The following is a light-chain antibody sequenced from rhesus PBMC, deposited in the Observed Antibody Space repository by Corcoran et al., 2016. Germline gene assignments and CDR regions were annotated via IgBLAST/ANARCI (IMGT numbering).Light chain of an antibody. CDR2: GAS. Sequence: QLILTQSPATLSLSPGERATLSCRASQSVSSYLAWYQQKPGQAPRLLIYGASSRATGFPDRFSGSGSGTDFTLTISSLETEDVGLYHCYQHSSGYSFGQGTKVEIK. CDR3: YQHSSGYS. V-gene: IGKV3-10*01. CDR1: QSVSSY. J-gene: IGKJ2*01.